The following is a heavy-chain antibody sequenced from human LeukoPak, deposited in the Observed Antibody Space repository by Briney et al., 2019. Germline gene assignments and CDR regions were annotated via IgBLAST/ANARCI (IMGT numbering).Heavy chain of an antibody. D-gene: IGHD5-12*01. V-gene: IGHV3-30*04. Sequence: GGSLRLSCAASGFTFNNYAMHWVRQAPGKGLEWVAVISYDGSNKYYADSVKGRFTISRDNSKNTLYLQMNSLRAEDTAVYYCAKDRQGGHGYDYWGQGTLVTVSS. CDR1: GFTFNNYA. J-gene: IGHJ4*02. CDR3: AKDRQGGHGYDY. CDR2: ISYDGSNK.